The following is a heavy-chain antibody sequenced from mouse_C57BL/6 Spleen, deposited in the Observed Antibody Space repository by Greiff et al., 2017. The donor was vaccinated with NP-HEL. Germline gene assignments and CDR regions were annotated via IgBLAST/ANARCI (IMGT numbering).Heavy chain of an antibody. D-gene: IGHD1-1*01. V-gene: IGHV1-76*01. CDR1: GYTFTDYY. CDR2: IYPGSGNT. CDR3: ARGNYYGSSYERDAMDY. Sequence: QVQLQQSGAELVRPGASVKLSCKASGYTFTDYYINWVKQRPGQGLEWIARIYPGSGNTYYNEKFKGKATLTAEKSSSTAYMQLSSLTSEDSAVYCCARGNYYGSSYERDAMDYWGQGTSVTVSS. J-gene: IGHJ4*01.